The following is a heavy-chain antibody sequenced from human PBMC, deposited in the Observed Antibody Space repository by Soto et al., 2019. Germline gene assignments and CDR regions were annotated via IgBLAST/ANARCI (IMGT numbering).Heavy chain of an antibody. Sequence: SVKVSCKASGGTFNNYVINWVRQAPGQGLEWIAGIIPIFGTPNYAQKFQGRVTITADKSTSTAYMELKSLRSEDTAVYYCARDSGGYSYGYYYYYGMEVWGQGTTVTVSS. J-gene: IGHJ6*02. CDR2: IIPIFGTP. V-gene: IGHV1-69*06. CDR1: GGTFNNYV. CDR3: ARDSGGYSYGYYYYYGMEV. D-gene: IGHD5-18*01.